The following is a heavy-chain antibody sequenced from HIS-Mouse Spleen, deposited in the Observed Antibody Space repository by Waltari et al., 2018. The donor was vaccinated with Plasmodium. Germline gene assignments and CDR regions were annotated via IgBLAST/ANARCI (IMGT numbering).Heavy chain of an antibody. CDR2: ISAYNGNT. Sequence: QVQLVQSGAEVKKPGASVTVSCKASGYTITTHGISLVRQARGQGLEWMGWISAYNGNTNYAQKLQGRVTMTTDTSTSTAYMELRSLRSDDTAVYYCARVDTAMLFDYWGQGTLVTVSS. CDR1: GYTITTHG. D-gene: IGHD5-18*01. V-gene: IGHV1-18*01. CDR3: ARVDTAMLFDY. J-gene: IGHJ4*02.